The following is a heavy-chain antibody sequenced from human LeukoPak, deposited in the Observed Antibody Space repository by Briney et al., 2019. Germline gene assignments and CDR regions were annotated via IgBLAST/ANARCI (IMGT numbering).Heavy chain of an antibody. Sequence: GASVKVSCKASGYTFTSYGISWVRQAPGQGLEWMGWISAYNGNTNYAQKLQGRVTMTTDTSTSTAYMELSSLRSEDTAVYYCARVQYDFWSGYYDYYYYYGMDVWGQGTTVTVSS. J-gene: IGHJ6*02. CDR2: ISAYNGNT. CDR1: GYTFTSYG. V-gene: IGHV1-18*01. CDR3: ARVQYDFWSGYYDYYYYYGMDV. D-gene: IGHD3-3*01.